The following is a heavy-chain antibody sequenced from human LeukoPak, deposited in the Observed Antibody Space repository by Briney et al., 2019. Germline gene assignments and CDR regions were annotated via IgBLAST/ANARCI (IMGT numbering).Heavy chain of an antibody. D-gene: IGHD1-26*01. J-gene: IGHJ4*02. CDR1: GGTFSSYA. V-gene: IGHV1-69*13. CDR2: IIPIFGTA. Sequence: GASVKVPCKASGGTFSSYAISWVRQAPGQGLEWMGGIIPIFGTANYAQKFQGRVTITADESTSTAYMELSSLRSEDTAVYYCARKWNSGSFDYWGQGTLVTVSS. CDR3: ARKWNSGSFDY.